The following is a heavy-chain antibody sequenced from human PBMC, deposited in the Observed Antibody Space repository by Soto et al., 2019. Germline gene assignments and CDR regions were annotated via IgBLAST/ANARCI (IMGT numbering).Heavy chain of an antibody. J-gene: IGHJ6*04. CDR1: GFTLSGRS. CDR2: IDNAGTDS. CDR3: ARGWFGPDV. Sequence: EVQLVESGGGLVQPGGSLRLSCAASGFTLSGRSMHWVRQAPGKGLVWVSGIDNAGTDSTYADSVTGRFTSSRDNAKNMLYLQMNSLRVEDTAVYYWARGWFGPDVWGKGTTVTVSS. V-gene: IGHV3-74*01. D-gene: IGHD3-10*01.